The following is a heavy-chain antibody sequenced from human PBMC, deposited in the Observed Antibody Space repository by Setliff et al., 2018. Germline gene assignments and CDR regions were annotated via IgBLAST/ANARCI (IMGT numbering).Heavy chain of an antibody. V-gene: IGHV1-18*01. J-gene: IGHJ4*02. CDR3: AREVYGSGGRCYGQMPAALGH. CDR1: GYIFSTYG. CDR2: ISANNGHT. Sequence: ASVKVSCKASGYIFSTYGITWVRQAPGQGLEWMGWISANNGHTKYVQKFQGRVTMTTDTSTSTAYMELKSLRYDDTAVYYCAREVYGSGGRCYGQMPAALGHWGQRTLVTVSS. D-gene: IGHD2-15*01.